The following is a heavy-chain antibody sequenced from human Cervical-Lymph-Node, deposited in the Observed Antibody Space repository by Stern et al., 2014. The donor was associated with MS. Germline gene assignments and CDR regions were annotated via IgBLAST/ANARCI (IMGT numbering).Heavy chain of an antibody. D-gene: IGHD2-15*01. CDR2: IYPGDSES. V-gene: IGHV5-51*01. Sequence: VPLEESGAELIKPGESLTISCKGSGIKFSIYGIALVRQLPGKGLEWMGMIYPGDSESRYSPSFQGKFTMAAYKSTSTAYLQWSSLNASDTAMYFCARQAAAWASDVWGQGTLVTVSS. CDR3: ARQAAAWASDV. J-gene: IGHJ4*02. CDR1: GIKFSIYG.